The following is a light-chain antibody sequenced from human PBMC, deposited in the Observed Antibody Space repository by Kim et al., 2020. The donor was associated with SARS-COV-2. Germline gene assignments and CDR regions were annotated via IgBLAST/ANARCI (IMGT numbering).Light chain of an antibody. Sequence: SPGERATPSCRASQSIDSYLTWHQQRPGQPPRLLIYDASNRATGIPARFSGSGSGTDFTLSISSLEPEDFAVYYCQQRTTWPPWTFGQGTKLEI. V-gene: IGKV3-11*01. CDR1: QSIDSY. CDR2: DAS. J-gene: IGKJ1*01. CDR3: QQRTTWPPWT.